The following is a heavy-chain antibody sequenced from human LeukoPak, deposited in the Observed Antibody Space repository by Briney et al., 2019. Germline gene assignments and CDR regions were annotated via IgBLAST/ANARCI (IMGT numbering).Heavy chain of an antibody. CDR3: ARQDSGWTGAFDI. Sequence: SETLSLTCTVPGGSISSYYWSWIRQPPWKGLEWIGYIYYSGSTNYNPSLKSRVTISVDTSKNQFSLKLSSVTAADTAVYYCARQDSGWTGAFDIWGQGTMVTVSS. CDR2: IYYSGST. J-gene: IGHJ3*02. V-gene: IGHV4-59*08. CDR1: GGSISSYY. D-gene: IGHD6-19*01.